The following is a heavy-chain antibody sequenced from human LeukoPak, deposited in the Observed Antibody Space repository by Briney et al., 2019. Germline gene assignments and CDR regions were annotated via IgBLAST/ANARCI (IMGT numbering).Heavy chain of an antibody. J-gene: IGHJ4*02. Sequence: GGSLRLSCAASGLTFSSYAMSWVRQAPGKGLEWVSTISSSSSYIYYADSVKGRFTISRDNAKNSLYLQMNSLRAEDTAVYYCARDGSPTYYDILTGHSKNYYFDYWGQGTLVTVSS. CDR3: ARDGSPTYYDILTGHSKNYYFDY. CDR2: ISSSSSYI. V-gene: IGHV3-21*01. D-gene: IGHD3-9*01. CDR1: GLTFSSYA.